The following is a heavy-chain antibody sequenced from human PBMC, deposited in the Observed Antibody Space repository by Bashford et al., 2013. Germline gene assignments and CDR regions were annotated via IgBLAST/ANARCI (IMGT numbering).Heavy chain of an antibody. D-gene: IGHD5/OR15-5a*01. J-gene: IGHJ6*02. Sequence: GSLRLSCAASGFTFSSYSMNWVRQAPGKGLEWVSYISSSSSTIYYADSVKGRFTISRDNAKNSLYLQMNSLRAEDTAVYYCARDRVEDSVGMDVWGQGTTVTVSS. CDR2: ISSSSSTI. CDR3: ARDRVEDSVGMDV. V-gene: IGHV3-48*01. CDR1: GFTFSSYS.